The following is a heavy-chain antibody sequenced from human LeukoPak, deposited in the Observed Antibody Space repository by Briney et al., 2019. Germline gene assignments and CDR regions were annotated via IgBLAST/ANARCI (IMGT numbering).Heavy chain of an antibody. V-gene: IGHV4-61*02. D-gene: IGHD2-2*02. Sequence: SQTLSLTCTVSGGSISSGSYYWSWIRQPAGMGLEWIGRIYTSGSTNYNPSLKSRVTISVDTSKNQFSLKLSSVTAADTAVYYCARGYCSSTSCYNYYYGMDVWGQGTTVTVSS. CDR3: ARGYCSSTSCYNYYYGMDV. CDR1: GGSISSGSYY. J-gene: IGHJ6*02. CDR2: IYTSGST.